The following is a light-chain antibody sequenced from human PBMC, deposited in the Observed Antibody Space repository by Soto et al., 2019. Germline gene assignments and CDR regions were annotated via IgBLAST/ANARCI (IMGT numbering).Light chain of an antibody. CDR3: QQYGSSPWT. J-gene: IGKJ1*01. Sequence: EIVLTQSPGTLSLSPGGRATLSCRASQSVSSSCLGWYQQKPGQAPRLLSYGASSRATGIPDRFSGSGSGTDFTLTISRLELEDFAVYYCQQYGSSPWTFGPGPTV. V-gene: IGKV3-20*01. CDR2: GAS. CDR1: QSVSSSC.